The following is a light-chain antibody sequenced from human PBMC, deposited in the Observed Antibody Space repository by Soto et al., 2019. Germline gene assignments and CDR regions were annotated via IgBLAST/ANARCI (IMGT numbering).Light chain of an antibody. CDR1: SSDVFGYNY. Sequence: QSVLTQPASASGSPGQSITISCTGTSSDVFGYNYVSWYQQHPGKAPKLMIYDVSNRPSGVSNRFSGSKSGNTASLTISGLQAEDEADYYCSSYTSSSTLLYVFGTGTKVTVL. V-gene: IGLV2-14*01. CDR3: SSYTSSSTLLYV. J-gene: IGLJ1*01. CDR2: DVS.